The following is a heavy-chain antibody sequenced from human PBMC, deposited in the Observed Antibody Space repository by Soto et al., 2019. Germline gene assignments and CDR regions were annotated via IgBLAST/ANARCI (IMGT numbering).Heavy chain of an antibody. V-gene: IGHV4-59*13. D-gene: IGHD2-15*01. CDR1: CGSISGYS. J-gene: IGHJ4*02. CDR2: IYYSGST. CDR3: ARAQAAYYFDY. Sequence: PSETLSLTCTVSCGSISGYSWSWIRQSPGKGLEWIGYIYYSGSTNYNPSLKSRVTISVDTSKNRFSLKLSSVTVADSAVYYCARAQAAYYFDYWGQGTVVTVSS.